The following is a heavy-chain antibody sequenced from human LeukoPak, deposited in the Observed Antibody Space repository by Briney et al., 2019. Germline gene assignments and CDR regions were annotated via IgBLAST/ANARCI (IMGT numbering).Heavy chain of an antibody. Sequence: ASVKVSCKASGGTFSSYAISWVRQAPGQGLEWMGRIIPILGIANYAQKFQGRVTITADKSTSTAYMELSSLRSEETAVYYCARDWIAAALFDYWGQGTLVTVSS. D-gene: IGHD6-13*01. CDR3: ARDWIAAALFDY. CDR1: GGTFSSYA. J-gene: IGHJ4*02. V-gene: IGHV1-69*04. CDR2: IIPILGIA.